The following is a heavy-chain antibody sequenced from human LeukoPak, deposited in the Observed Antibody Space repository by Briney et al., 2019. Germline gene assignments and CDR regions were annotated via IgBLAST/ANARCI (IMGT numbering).Heavy chain of an antibody. V-gene: IGHV3-74*01. CDR2: INSDGSST. Sequence: PGGSLRLSCAASGFTFSSYWMHWVRQAPGKGLVWFSRINSDGSSTSYADSVKGRFTISRDNAKNTLYLQMNSLRAEDTAVYYCASLMVRGVPFDYWGQGTLVTVSS. CDR3: ASLMVRGVPFDY. J-gene: IGHJ4*02. CDR1: GFTFSSYW. D-gene: IGHD3-10*01.